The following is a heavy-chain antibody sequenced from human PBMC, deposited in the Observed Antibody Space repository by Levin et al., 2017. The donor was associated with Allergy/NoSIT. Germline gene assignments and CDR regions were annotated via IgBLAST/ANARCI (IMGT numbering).Heavy chain of an antibody. CDR3: ARASNWNFDY. V-gene: IGHV3-33*01. CDR1: GFTFSSYG. J-gene: IGHJ4*02. CDR2: IWYDGSNK. Sequence: GESLKISCAASGFTFSSYGMHWVRQAPGKGLEWVAVIWYDGSNKYYADSVKGRFTISRDNSKNTLYLQMNSLRAEDTAVYYCARASNWNFDYWGQGTLVTVSS. D-gene: IGHD1-1*01.